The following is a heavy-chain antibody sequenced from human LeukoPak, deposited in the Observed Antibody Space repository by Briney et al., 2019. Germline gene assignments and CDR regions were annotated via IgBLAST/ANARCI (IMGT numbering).Heavy chain of an antibody. CDR3: ARDLGIDSSGYYYDY. Sequence: ASVKVSCKASGYTFTSYGISWVRQAPGQGLEWMGWISAYNGNTNYAQKLQGRVTMTTDTSTSTAYMELGSLRSDDTAVYYCARDLGIDSSGYYYDYWGQGTLVTVSS. V-gene: IGHV1-18*01. D-gene: IGHD3-22*01. J-gene: IGHJ4*02. CDR2: ISAYNGNT. CDR1: GYTFTSYG.